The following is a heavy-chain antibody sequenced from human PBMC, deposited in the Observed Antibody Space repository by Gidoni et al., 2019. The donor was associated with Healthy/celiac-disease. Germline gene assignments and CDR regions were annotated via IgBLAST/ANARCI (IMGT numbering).Heavy chain of an antibody. CDR3: ARGSSSSEWYFDL. Sequence: QVQLVESGGGVVQPGRSLRLSCAASGFTFSSYAMHWVRQAPGKGLEWVAVISYDGSNKYYADSVKGRFTISRDNSKNTLYLQMNSLRAEDTAVYYCARGSSSSEWYFDLWGRGTLVTVSS. J-gene: IGHJ2*01. D-gene: IGHD6-6*01. CDR1: GFTFSSYA. CDR2: ISYDGSNK. V-gene: IGHV3-30*04.